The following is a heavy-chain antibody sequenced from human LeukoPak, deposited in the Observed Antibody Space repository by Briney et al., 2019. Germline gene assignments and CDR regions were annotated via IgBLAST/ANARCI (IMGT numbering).Heavy chain of an antibody. D-gene: IGHD3-22*01. Sequence: PGRSLRLSCAASGFTFNSYALHWLRQAPGKGLEWVAVISYDGDNQYYSESVKGRFTISRDNSKNTVYLQMNSLRGEDTAVYYCARDMQERSTVAINAADYWGQGTLVTVSS. CDR1: GFTFNSYA. V-gene: IGHV3-30*04. CDR2: ISYDGDNQ. J-gene: IGHJ4*02. CDR3: ARDMQERSTVAINAADY.